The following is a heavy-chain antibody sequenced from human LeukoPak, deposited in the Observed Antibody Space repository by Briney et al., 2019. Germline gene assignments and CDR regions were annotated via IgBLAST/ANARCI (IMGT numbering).Heavy chain of an antibody. V-gene: IGHV3-30*18. CDR2: ISYDGSNK. CDR1: GFTFSSYG. J-gene: IGHJ4*02. D-gene: IGHD3-22*01. CDR3: AKDYDSSADY. Sequence: GGSLRLSCAASGFTFSSYGMHRVRQAPGKGLEWVAVISYDGSNKYYADSVKGRFTISRDNSKNTLYLQMNSLRAEDTAVYYCAKDYDSSADYWGQGTLVTVSS.